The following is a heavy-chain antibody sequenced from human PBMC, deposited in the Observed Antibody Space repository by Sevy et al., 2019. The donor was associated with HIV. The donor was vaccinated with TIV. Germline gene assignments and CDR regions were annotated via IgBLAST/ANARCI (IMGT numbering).Heavy chain of an antibody. CDR3: AREGCTKPHDY. V-gene: IGHV3-23*01. J-gene: IGHJ4*02. D-gene: IGHD2-8*01. CDR2: LSFGCGEI. Sequence: GGSLRLSCAASGFTFSKYSMSWVRQPPGKGLECVSTLSFGCGEINHADSVKGRFTISRDNSKNSLYLQMNNLRAEDTAVYYCAREGCTKPHDYWGQGTLVTVSS. CDR1: GFTFSKYS.